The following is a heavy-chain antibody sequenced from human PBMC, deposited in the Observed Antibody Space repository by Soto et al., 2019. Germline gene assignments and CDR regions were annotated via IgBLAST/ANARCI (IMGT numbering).Heavy chain of an antibody. CDR3: AKDRGGYDFWSGYLLDY. Sequence: PGGSLRLSCAASGFTFSHYAMSWVRQAPGKGLEWVSTIIAGGGDTYYAESVKGRFTISRDNSRNTLYMQMNSLRAEDTALYYCAKDRGGYDFWSGYLLDYWGQGTLVTVSS. CDR2: IIAGGGDT. J-gene: IGHJ4*02. D-gene: IGHD3-3*01. CDR1: GFTFSHYA. V-gene: IGHV3-23*01.